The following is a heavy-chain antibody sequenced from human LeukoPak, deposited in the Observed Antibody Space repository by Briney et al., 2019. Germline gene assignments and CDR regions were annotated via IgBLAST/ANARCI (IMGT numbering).Heavy chain of an antibody. D-gene: IGHD4-17*01. CDR2: ISSSSSYT. J-gene: IGHJ3*02. CDR3: ARDQNDYGDSHDAFDI. V-gene: IGHV3-11*05. CDR1: GFTFSDYY. Sequence: GGSLRLSCAASGFTFSDYYMSWIRQAPGKGLEWVSYISSSSSYTNYADSVKGRFTISRDNAKNSLYLQMNSQRAEDTAVYYCARDQNDYGDSHDAFDIWGQGTMVTVSS.